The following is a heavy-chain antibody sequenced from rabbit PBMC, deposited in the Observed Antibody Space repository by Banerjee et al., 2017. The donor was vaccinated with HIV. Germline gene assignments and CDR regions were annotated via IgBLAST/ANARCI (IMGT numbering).Heavy chain of an antibody. CDR3: GRDRDGDAGYGSLAL. CDR1: GIDFNSYYY. D-gene: IGHD6-1*01. Sequence: QEQLEESGGGLVQPEGSLTLTCKASGIDFNSYYYMCWVRQAPGKGLEWIACIYTGSSGSTDYASWVNGRFSISRSTSLNTVTLQMTSLTAADTATYFCGRDRDGDAGYGSLALWGPGTLVTVS. J-gene: IGHJ6*01. CDR2: IYTGSSGST. V-gene: IGHV1S43*01.